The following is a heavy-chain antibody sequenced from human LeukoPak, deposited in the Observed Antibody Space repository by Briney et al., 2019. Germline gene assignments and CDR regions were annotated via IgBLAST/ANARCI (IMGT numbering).Heavy chain of an antibody. D-gene: IGHD1-26*01. CDR2: IYYSGST. CDR1: GGSISSGDYY. J-gene: IGHJ5*02. V-gene: IGHV4-30-4*08. CDR3: AKNGQSGFSFDP. Sequence: SETLSLTCTVSGGSISSGDYYWSWIRQPPGKGLEWIGYIYYSGSTYYNPSLKSRVTISVDTSKNQFSLKLSSVTAADTAVYHCAKNGQSGFSFDPWGQGTLVTVSS.